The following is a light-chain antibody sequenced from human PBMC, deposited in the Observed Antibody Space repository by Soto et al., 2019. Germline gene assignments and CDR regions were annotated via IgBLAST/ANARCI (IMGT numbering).Light chain of an antibody. CDR1: QSISSL. CDR2: KAS. V-gene: IGKV1-5*03. Sequence: DIQMTQSPSTLSASVGDRVTITCRASQSISSLLAWYQQKPGRAPTLLIYKASTLESGVPSRFSGSGSATEFSLTISSLQPDDSATYYCQQYNSYPLTFGQGTRLEIK. J-gene: IGKJ5*01. CDR3: QQYNSYPLT.